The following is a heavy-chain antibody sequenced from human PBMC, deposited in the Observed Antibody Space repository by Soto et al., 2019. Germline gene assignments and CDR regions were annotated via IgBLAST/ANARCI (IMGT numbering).Heavy chain of an antibody. J-gene: IGHJ5*02. CDR3: ARVLTGTTVRGALDP. CDR1: GYTFTGYY. CDR2: INPNSGGT. D-gene: IGHD1-20*01. Sequence: QVQLVQSGAEVKKPGASVKVSCKASGYTFTGYYMHWVRQAPGQGLEWMGWINPNSGGTNYAQKFQGWVTMTRDTSISTAYMELSRLRSDDTAVYYCARVLTGTTVRGALDPWGQGTLVTVSS. V-gene: IGHV1-2*04.